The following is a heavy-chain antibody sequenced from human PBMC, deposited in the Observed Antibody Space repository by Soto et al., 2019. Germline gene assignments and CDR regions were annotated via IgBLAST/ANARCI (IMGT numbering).Heavy chain of an antibody. V-gene: IGHV4-4*07. Sequence: SETLSLTCTVSGASISGFYWSWIRKSAGKGLEWIGRIYATGTTDYNPSLKSRVMMSVDTSKKQFSLKLRSVTAADTEVYYCVRDGNKTLRDWFDSWGQGISVTVSS. D-gene: IGHD1-1*01. J-gene: IGHJ5*01. CDR3: VRDGNKTLRDWFDS. CDR1: GASISGFY. CDR2: IYATGTT.